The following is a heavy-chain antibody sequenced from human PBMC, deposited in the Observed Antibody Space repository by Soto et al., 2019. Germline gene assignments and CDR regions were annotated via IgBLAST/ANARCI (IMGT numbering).Heavy chain of an antibody. V-gene: IGHV3-13*01. CDR2: IGTAGDT. J-gene: IGHJ6*02. CDR1: GFTFSSYD. CDR3: ARDQEYYDILTGSNYYYGMDV. D-gene: IGHD3-9*01. Sequence: PGGSLRLSCAASGFTFSSYDMHWVRQATGKGLEWVSAIGTAGDTYYPGSVKGRFTISRENAKNSLYLQMNSLRAEDTAVYYCARDQEYYDILTGSNYYYGMDVWGQGTTVTVSS.